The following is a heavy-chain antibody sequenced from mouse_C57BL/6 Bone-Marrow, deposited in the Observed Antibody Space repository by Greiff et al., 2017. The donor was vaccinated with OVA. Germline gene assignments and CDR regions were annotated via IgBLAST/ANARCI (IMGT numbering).Heavy chain of an antibody. J-gene: IGHJ3*01. CDR1: GYTFTDYN. Sequence: EVQLVESGPELVKPGASVKMSCKASGYTFTDYNMHWVKQSHGKSLEWIGYINPNNGGTSYNQKFKGKATLTVNKSSSTAYMELRSLTSEDSAVYYCARWDWAAWFAYWGQGTLVTVSA. D-gene: IGHD4-1*01. CDR3: ARWDWAAWFAY. CDR2: INPNNGGT. V-gene: IGHV1-22*01.